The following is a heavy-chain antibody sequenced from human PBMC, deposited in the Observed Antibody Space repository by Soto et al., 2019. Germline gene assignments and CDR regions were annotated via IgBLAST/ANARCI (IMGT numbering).Heavy chain of an antibody. CDR1: GYTFTSYV. J-gene: IGHJ4*02. CDR3: ARDACSGSNCYRGYFDY. D-gene: IGHD2-15*01. CDR2: INTGNCYT. V-gene: IGHV1-3*05. Sequence: QVQLVQYGAEEKKPGASVKASCKASGYTFTSYVIHWMRQAPGQRLEWLGWINTGNCYTKYSQKFQGRVTFTRDTSASTAYMERSSLRSEDTAMYYCARDACSGSNCYRGYFDYWGQGSLVTVSS.